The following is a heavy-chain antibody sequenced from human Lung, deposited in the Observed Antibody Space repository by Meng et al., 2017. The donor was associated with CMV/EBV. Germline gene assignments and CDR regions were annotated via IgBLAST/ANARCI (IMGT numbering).Heavy chain of an antibody. CDR3: ARLYCSGGSCYTIDY. V-gene: IGHV7-4-1*02. D-gene: IGHD2-15*01. CDR2: INTNTGNP. Sequence: VECVQTGYELKKPGGSVNVFCKAFGYTFTSYAMNWVRHAPGQGLEWMGWINTNTGNPTYAQGFTGRFVFSLDTSVSTAYLQISSLKAADTAVYYCARLYCSGGSCYTIDYWGQGTLVTVSS. J-gene: IGHJ4*02. CDR1: GYTFTSYA.